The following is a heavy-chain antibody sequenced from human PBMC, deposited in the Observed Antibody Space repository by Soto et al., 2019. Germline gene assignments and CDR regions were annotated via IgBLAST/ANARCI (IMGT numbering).Heavy chain of an antibody. CDR2: ISGGGGTT. Sequence: GSLRLSCAASGFTFGSYAMTWIRQAPGKGLEWVSAISGGGGTTYYAASVRGRFTISRDNSKNTLYLQMNSLRDEDTAIYYCAKPRLRGYYYAMDVWGQGTTVTVSS. V-gene: IGHV3-23*01. J-gene: IGHJ6*02. D-gene: IGHD4-17*01. CDR1: GFTFGSYA. CDR3: AKPRLRGYYYAMDV.